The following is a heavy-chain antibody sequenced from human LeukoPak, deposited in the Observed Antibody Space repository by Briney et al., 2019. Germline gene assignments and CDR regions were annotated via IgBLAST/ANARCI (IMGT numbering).Heavy chain of an antibody. D-gene: IGHD4-17*01. J-gene: IGHJ4*02. CDR1: GGTFSSYA. Sequence: SVKVSCKASGGTFSSYAISWVRQAPGQGLEWMGGIIPIFVTANYAQKFQGRVTITADKSTSTAYMELSSLRSEDTAVYYCARTYGDYVYILGYWGQGTLVTVSS. CDR3: ARTYGDYVYILGY. V-gene: IGHV1-69*06. CDR2: IIPIFVTA.